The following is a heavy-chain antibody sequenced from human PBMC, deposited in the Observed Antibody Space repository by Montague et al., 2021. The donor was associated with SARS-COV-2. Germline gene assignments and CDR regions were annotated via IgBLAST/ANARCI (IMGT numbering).Heavy chain of an antibody. CDR3: ARDRGRMTTVFLDDFDI. V-gene: IGHV4-31*03. CDR1: GGAVLRRRSE. CDR2: LYNSVST. J-gene: IGHJ3*02. D-gene: IGHD4-17*01. Sequence: TLSLTCTVSGGAVLRRRSEEHTFDQQPHKDLECRRLLYNSVSTSYNPSLKSRVSISVDTSKNQFSLKLTSVTAADTAVYYCARDRGRMTTVFLDDFDIWGQGTMVTVSS.